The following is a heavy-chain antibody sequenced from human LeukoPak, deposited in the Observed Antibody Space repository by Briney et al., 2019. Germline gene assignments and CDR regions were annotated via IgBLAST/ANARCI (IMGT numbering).Heavy chain of an antibody. CDR3: ASGGASNSSRGGFDP. V-gene: IGHV1-69*05. Sequence: SVKVSCKASGGTFSSYAISWVRQAPGQGLEWMGGIIPIFGTANSAQKFQGRVTITTDESTSTAYMELSSLRSEDTAVYYCASGGASNSSRGGFDPWGQGTLVTVSS. J-gene: IGHJ5*02. CDR1: GGTFSSYA. D-gene: IGHD6-13*01. CDR2: IIPIFGTA.